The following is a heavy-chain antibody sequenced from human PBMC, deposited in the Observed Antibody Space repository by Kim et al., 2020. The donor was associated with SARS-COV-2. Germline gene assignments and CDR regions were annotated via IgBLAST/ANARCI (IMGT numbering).Heavy chain of an antibody. Sequence: NGNTTEARKLQGRVTMTTDTSTSTAYMELRSLRSDDTAVDYCARRSFDYWGQGTLVTVSS. J-gene: IGHJ4*02. V-gene: IGHV1-18*01. CDR2: NGNT. CDR3: ARRSFDY.